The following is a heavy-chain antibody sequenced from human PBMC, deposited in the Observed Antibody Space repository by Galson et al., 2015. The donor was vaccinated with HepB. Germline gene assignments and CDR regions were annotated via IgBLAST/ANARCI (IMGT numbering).Heavy chain of an antibody. J-gene: IGHJ6*02. CDR2: IYSGGST. CDR3: ASLLRYFDWLEDV. CDR1: GFTVSSNY. D-gene: IGHD3-9*01. V-gene: IGHV3-66*01. Sequence: SLRLSCAASGFTVSSNYMSWVRQAPGKGLEWVSVIYSGGSTYYADSVKGRFTISRDNSKNTLYLQMNSLRAEDTAVYYCASLLRYFDWLEDVWGQGTTVTVSS.